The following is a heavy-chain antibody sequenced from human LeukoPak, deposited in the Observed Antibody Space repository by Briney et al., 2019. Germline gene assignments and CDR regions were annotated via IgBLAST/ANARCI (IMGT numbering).Heavy chain of an antibody. Sequence: ASVKVSCKASGGTFSSYAISWVRQAPGQGLEWMGGIIPIFGTANYAQKFQGRVTITADESTSTAYMELSSLRSEDTAVYYCARGVGYDFWSGYYLLDYWGQGTLVTVSS. CDR1: GGTFSSYA. J-gene: IGHJ4*02. CDR3: ARGVGYDFWSGYYLLDY. D-gene: IGHD3-3*01. V-gene: IGHV1-69*13. CDR2: IIPIFGTA.